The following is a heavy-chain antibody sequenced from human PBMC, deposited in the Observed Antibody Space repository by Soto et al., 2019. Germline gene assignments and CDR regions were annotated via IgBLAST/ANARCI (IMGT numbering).Heavy chain of an antibody. CDR1: GFTFSSYG. CDR2: ISYDGSNK. V-gene: IGHV3-30*18. D-gene: IGHD2-2*01. J-gene: IGHJ4*02. CDR3: AKDVCSSTSCKTGGYYFDY. Sequence: GGSLRLSCAASGFTFSSYGMHWVRQAPGKGLEWVAVISYDGSNKYYADSVKGRFTISRDNSKNTLYLQMNSLRAEDTAVYYCAKDVCSSTSCKTGGYYFDYWGQGTLVTVSS.